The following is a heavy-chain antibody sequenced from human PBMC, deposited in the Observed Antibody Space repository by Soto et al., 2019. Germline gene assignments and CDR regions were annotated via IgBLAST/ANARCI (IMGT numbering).Heavy chain of an antibody. V-gene: IGHV4-59*12. CDR3: AREAAAAGHNWSDP. J-gene: IGHJ5*02. D-gene: IGHD6-13*01. CDR1: GGSISNYY. Sequence: SETLSLTCTVSGGSISNYYWTWIRQPPGKGLQWIGFIYYSGTTNYTPSLKSRVTISVDTPKNKFSLSLSSVTAADTAVYCCAREAAAAGHNWSDPLGAGTLLILPS. CDR2: IYYSGTT.